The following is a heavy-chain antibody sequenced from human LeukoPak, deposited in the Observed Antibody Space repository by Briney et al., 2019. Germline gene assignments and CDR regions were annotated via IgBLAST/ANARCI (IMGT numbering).Heavy chain of an antibody. D-gene: IGHD2-21*01. CDR3: ARLWRAVFGYFDY. Sequence: GGSLRLSCAVSGYSFSRHGMHWVRQAPGKGLEWVAAIWYDGSDKYYADSVKGRFTISRDNSKNMLYLQMDSLRAEDTALYYCARLWRAVFGYFDYWGQGTLVTVSS. CDR2: IWYDGSDK. V-gene: IGHV3-33*01. CDR1: GYSFSRHG. J-gene: IGHJ4*02.